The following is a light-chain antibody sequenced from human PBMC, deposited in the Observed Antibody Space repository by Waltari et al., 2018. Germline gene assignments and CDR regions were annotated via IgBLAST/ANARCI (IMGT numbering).Light chain of an antibody. CDR3: QQYDTSPRT. J-gene: IGKJ1*01. CDR2: CAS. CDR1: QSVTSSY. V-gene: IGKV3-20*01. Sequence: IVLTQSPGTLSLSPGDRATLSCRASQSVTSSYFTWYQQKPGQAPSLLIYCASSRATGIPDRFSGSGSGTDFTLTISRLEPEDFAIYYCQQYDTSPRTFGQGTKVEIK.